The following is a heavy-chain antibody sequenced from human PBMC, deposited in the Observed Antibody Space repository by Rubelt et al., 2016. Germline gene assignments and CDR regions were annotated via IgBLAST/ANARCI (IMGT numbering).Heavy chain of an antibody. CDR1: GFTFSSYS. D-gene: IGHD6-19*01. V-gene: IGHV3-23*04. CDR2: FSATTGGT. CDR3: AKDDSGGWYY. Sequence: EVQLAESGGDLVQPGGSLRLSCAASGFTFSSYSMNWVRQAPGKGLEWVSTFSATTGGTYYADFVKGRFTISRDNSKNTLYLQMNGRRAEDTAVYYCAKDDSGGWYYWGQGTLVTVSS. J-gene: IGHJ4*02.